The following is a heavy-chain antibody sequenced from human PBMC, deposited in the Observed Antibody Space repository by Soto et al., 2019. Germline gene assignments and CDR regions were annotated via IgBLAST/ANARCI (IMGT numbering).Heavy chain of an antibody. CDR3: AHIHLGYSSSWFIDY. J-gene: IGHJ4*02. D-gene: IGHD6-13*01. Sequence: QITLKESGPTLVKPTQTLTLTCTFSGFSLSTSGVGVGWIRQPPGKALEWLALIYWDDDKRYSPSLKSRLTITTDTSINQVVLTMTNMDPVDTPTYYCAHIHLGYSSSWFIDYWGQGTLVTVS. CDR1: GFSLSTSGVG. V-gene: IGHV2-5*02. CDR2: IYWDDDK.